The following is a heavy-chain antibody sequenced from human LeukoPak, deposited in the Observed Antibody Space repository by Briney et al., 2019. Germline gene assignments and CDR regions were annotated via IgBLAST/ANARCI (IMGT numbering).Heavy chain of an antibody. V-gene: IGHV3-21*04. Sequence: GGSLRLSCAASGFTFSSYSMNWVRQAPGKGLEWVSSISSSSSYIYYADSVKGRFTISRDNSKNTLHLQMNSLRAGDTAVYYCANHNIATFDYWGQGTLVTVSS. CDR2: ISSSSSYI. CDR1: GFTFSSYS. CDR3: ANHNIATFDY. D-gene: IGHD2-15*01. J-gene: IGHJ4*02.